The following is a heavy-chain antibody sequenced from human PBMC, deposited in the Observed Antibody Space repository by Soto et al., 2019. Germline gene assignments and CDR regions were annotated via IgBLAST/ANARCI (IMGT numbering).Heavy chain of an antibody. D-gene: IGHD5-18*01. CDR2: IYYSGST. J-gene: IGHJ4*02. V-gene: IGHV4-39*01. CDR1: GGSISSSSYY. Sequence: PSETLSLTCTVSGGSISSSSYYWGWIRQPPGKGLEWIGSIYYSGSTYYNPSLKSRVTISVDTSKNQFSLKLSSVTAADTAVYYCAASYDPFAYWGQGTLVTVSS. CDR3: AASYDPFAY.